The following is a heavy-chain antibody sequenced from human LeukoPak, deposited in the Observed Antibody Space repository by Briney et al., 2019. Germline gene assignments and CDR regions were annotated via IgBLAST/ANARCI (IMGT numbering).Heavy chain of an antibody. D-gene: IGHD6-19*01. CDR3: ARQYEVAVAVGAFDI. CDR1: GDPISSSRYY. V-gene: IGHV4-61*05. Sequence: PAETLSLTCTVSGDPISSSRYYWTCIRQPPGMGREWIGYIYSSGSNNYSPSLKSRVTISADTSKNQSSLKLSSVTAADAGVYCCARQYEVAVAVGAFDIWGPGTMVTASS. J-gene: IGHJ3*02. CDR2: IYSSGSN.